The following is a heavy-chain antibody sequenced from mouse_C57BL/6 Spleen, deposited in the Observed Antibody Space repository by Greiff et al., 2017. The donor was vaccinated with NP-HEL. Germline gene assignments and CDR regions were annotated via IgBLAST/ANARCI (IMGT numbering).Heavy chain of an antibody. J-gene: IGHJ3*01. D-gene: IGHD2-1*01. V-gene: IGHV10-3*01. CDR3: VRDLLWEGFAY. CDR2: IRSQSSNYET. CDR1: GFTFNTYA. Sequence: GGGLVQTKGSLNLSCAASGFTFNTYAMHWVRQAPGKGLEWVARIRSQSSNYETYYADSVKDRFTISRDDSQSMLYLQMNNLKTEDTAMYYCVRDLLWEGFAYWGQGTLVTVSA.